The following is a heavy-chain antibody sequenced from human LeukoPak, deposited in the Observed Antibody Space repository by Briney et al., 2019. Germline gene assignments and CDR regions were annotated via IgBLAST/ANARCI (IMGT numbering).Heavy chain of an antibody. Sequence: GGSLRLSCAASGFTFSSYAMSWVRQAPGKGLEWVAVIWYDGSNKYYADSVKGRFTISRDNSKNTLYLQMNSLRAEDTAVYYCAIGYSSGWYQPYWGQGTLVTVSS. CDR3: AIGYSSGWYQPY. J-gene: IGHJ4*02. CDR2: IWYDGSNK. V-gene: IGHV3-33*08. CDR1: GFTFSSYA. D-gene: IGHD6-19*01.